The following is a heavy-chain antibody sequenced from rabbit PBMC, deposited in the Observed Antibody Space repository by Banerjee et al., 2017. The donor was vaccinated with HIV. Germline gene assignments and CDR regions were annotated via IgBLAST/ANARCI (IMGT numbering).Heavy chain of an antibody. CDR1: GFSFSSYYY. D-gene: IGHD6-1*01. CDR3: AIDYSGYSGYGYAGNL. Sequence: QSLEESGGDLVKPEGSLTLTCTASGFSFSSYYYMCWVRQAPGKGLERIGCIYAASSGSTHYASWAKVRFTISATSSTTVTLQMTSLTAADTATYFCAIDYSGYSGYGYAGNLWGQGTLVTVS. CDR2: IYAASSGST. V-gene: IGHV1S40*01. J-gene: IGHJ4*01.